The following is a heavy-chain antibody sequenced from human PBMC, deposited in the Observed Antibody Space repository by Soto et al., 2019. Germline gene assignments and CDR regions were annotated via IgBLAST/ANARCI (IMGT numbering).Heavy chain of an antibody. Sequence: QVQLVESGGGVVQPGRSLRLSCAASGFTFSSYGMHWVRQAPGKGLEWVAVISYDGSNKYYADSVKGRFTISRDNSTNTHYQQMNSLRAEDTAVYYCARHGGGDWEDAFDIWGQGTMVTVSS. CDR3: ARHGGGDWEDAFDI. CDR2: ISYDGSNK. D-gene: IGHD2-21*02. CDR1: GFTFSSYG. J-gene: IGHJ3*02. V-gene: IGHV3-30*03.